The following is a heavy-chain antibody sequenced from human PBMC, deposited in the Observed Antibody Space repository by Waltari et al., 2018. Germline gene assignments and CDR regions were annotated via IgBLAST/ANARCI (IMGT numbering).Heavy chain of an antibody. Sequence: QVQLVQSGAEVKKPGASVKVSCKASGYSFKDYYLNWVRQAPGQGLEWMGWINPKSGDTNYAQKFQGRVTMAGDTSINTAYMDLSNLESDDTAMYYCARIASGAFDIWGQGTMVTVSS. J-gene: IGHJ3*02. D-gene: IGHD3-10*01. V-gene: IGHV1-2*02. CDR2: INPKSGDT. CDR1: GYSFKDYY. CDR3: ARIASGAFDI.